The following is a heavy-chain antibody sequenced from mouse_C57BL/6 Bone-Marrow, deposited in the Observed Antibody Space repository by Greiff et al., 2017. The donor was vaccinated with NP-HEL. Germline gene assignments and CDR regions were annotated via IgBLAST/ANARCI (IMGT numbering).Heavy chain of an antibody. J-gene: IGHJ2*01. CDR3: ARVTMVTYFDY. Sequence: VQLKESGPGLVKPSQSLSLTCSVTGYSITSGYYWNWIRQFPGNKLEWMGYISYDGSNNYNPSLKNRISITRDTSKNQFFLKLNSVTTEDTATYYCARVTMVTYFDYWGQGTTLTVSS. D-gene: IGHD2-2*01. CDR1: GYSITSGYY. CDR2: ISYDGSN. V-gene: IGHV3-6*01.